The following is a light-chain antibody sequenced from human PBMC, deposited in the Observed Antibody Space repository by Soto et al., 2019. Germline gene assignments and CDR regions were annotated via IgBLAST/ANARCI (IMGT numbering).Light chain of an antibody. J-gene: IGKJ5*01. CDR2: DAS. V-gene: IGKV3-11*01. Sequence: EIVLTQSPATLSLSPGERATLSCRASQSVSSYLAWYQQKPGQAPRLLIYDASNRATGIPARFSGSGSGTDFTLTISSLEPEDFAVYYCQQRFNWPITFGQGTRLAIK. CDR3: QQRFNWPIT. CDR1: QSVSSY.